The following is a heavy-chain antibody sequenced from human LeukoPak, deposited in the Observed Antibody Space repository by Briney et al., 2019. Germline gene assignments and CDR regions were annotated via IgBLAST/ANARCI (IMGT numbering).Heavy chain of an antibody. V-gene: IGHV3-21*01. CDR3: ARDRGYSYGFRDYYFDY. J-gene: IGHJ4*02. Sequence: GGSLRLSCAASGFTFSSYSMNWVRQAPGKGLEWVSSISSSSSYIYYADSVKGRFTISRDNAKNSLYLQMNSLRAEDTAVYYCARDRGYSYGFRDYYFDYWGQGTLVTVSS. CDR1: GFTFSSYS. D-gene: IGHD5-18*01. CDR2: ISSSSSYI.